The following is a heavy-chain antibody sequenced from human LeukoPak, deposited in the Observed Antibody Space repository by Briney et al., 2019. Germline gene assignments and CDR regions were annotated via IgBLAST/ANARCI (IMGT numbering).Heavy chain of an antibody. CDR3: ARDRLRPYFDY. J-gene: IGHJ4*02. D-gene: IGHD5-12*01. CDR1: GFTFSGSA. CDR2: IRSKANSYAT. Sequence: GGSLRLSCAASGFTFSGSAMHWVRQASGKGLEWVGRIRSKANSYATAYAASVKGRFTISRDDSKNTAYLQMNSLKTEDTAVYYCARDRLRPYFDYWGQGTLVTVSS. V-gene: IGHV3-73*01.